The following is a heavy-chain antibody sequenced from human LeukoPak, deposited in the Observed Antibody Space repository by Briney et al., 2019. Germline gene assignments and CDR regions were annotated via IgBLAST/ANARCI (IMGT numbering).Heavy chain of an antibody. J-gene: IGHJ5*02. CDR2: IYYSGST. CDR1: GGSISSYY. Sequence: MSSETLSLTCTVSGGSISSYYWSWIRQPPGKGLEWIGYIYYSGSTNYNPSLKSRVTISVDTSKNQFSLKLSSVTAADTAVYYCARVDYSGYDTRGWFDPWGQGTLVTVSS. CDR3: ARVDYSGYDTRGWFDP. V-gene: IGHV4-59*01. D-gene: IGHD5-12*01.